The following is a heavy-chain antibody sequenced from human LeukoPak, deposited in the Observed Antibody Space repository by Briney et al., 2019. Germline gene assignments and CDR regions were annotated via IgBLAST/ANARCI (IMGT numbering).Heavy chain of an antibody. CDR1: GFTFTSSA. J-gene: IGHJ3*02. D-gene: IGHD5-12*01. V-gene: IGHV1-58*02. CDR3: AADPRYSGYDDAFDI. Sequence: SVKVSCKASGFTFTSSAMQWVRQARGQRLEWIGWIVAGSGNTNYAQKFQERVTITRDMSTSTAYMELSSLRSEDTAVYYCAADPRYSGYDDAFDIWGQGTMVTVSS. CDR2: IVAGSGNT.